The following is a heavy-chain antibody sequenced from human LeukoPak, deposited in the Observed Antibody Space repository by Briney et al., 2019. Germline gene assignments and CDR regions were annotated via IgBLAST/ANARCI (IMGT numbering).Heavy chain of an antibody. J-gene: IGHJ5*02. CDR1: GFTFSSYE. Sequence: PGGSLRLSCAASGFTFSSYEMNWVRQAPGKGLEWVSYISSSGSTIYYADSVKGRFTISRDNAKNSLHLQMNSLRAEDTAVYYCARDFSGQQLNWFDPWGQGTLVTVSS. V-gene: IGHV3-48*03. CDR3: ARDFSGQQLNWFDP. D-gene: IGHD6-13*01. CDR2: ISSSGSTI.